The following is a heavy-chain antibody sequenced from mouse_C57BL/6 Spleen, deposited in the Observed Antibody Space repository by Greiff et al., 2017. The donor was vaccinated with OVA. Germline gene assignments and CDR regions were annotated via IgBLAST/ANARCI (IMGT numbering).Heavy chain of an antibody. CDR2: IYPGSGST. Sequence: QVQLQQPGAKLVKPGASVKMSCKASGYTFTSYWITWVKQRPGQGLEWIGDIYPGSGSTNYNEKFKSKATLTVDTSSSTAYMQLSSLTSEDSAVYYCARGGSNYGYFDVWGTGTTVTVSS. D-gene: IGHD1-1*01. CDR1: GYTFTSYW. J-gene: IGHJ1*03. CDR3: ARGGSNYGYFDV. V-gene: IGHV1-55*01.